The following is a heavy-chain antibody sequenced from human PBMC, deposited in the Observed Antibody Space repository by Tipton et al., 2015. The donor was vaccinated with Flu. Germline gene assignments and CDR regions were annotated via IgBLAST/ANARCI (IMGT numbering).Heavy chain of an antibody. CDR1: GFAFSIDW. CDR3: ARAGWGGYNSRAS. Sequence: GSLRLSCAASGFAFSIDWMSWVRQAPGKGLEWVANIKEDGSQKYYVDSVRGRFTISRDNGKSLVYLQVDSLRVEDTATYYCARAGWGGYNSRASWGQGTQVIVSS. D-gene: IGHD5-24*01. V-gene: IGHV3-7*01. CDR2: IKEDGSQK. J-gene: IGHJ4*02.